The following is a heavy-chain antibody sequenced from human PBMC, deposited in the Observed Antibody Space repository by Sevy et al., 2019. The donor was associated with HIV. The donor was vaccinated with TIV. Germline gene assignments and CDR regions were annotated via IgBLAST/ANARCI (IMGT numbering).Heavy chain of an antibody. J-gene: IGHJ4*02. Sequence: GGSLRLSCAASGFTFSTYAMNWVRQAPGKGLEWVSSISNGGSGGSTDYADSVRGRFTISRDNSKNTLYLQMNSLRVEDTALYFCAKDITMIVVADVHFDYWGQGTLVTVSS. CDR1: GFTFSTYA. V-gene: IGHV3-23*01. D-gene: IGHD3-22*01. CDR3: AKDITMIVVADVHFDY. CDR2: ISNGGSGGST.